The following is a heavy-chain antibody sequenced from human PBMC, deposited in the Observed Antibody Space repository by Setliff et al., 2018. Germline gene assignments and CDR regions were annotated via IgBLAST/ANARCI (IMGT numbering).Heavy chain of an antibody. Sequence: GRSLRLSCAASGFTFSNDAMSWVRQAPGKGLEWVSVISGSGTTTYYADSVKGRFTISRDNSKNTVYLQMNSLRAEDTSIYYCANAYNYGYAHYYYGMDVWGQGTTVTVSS. V-gene: IGHV3-23*01. D-gene: IGHD5-18*01. J-gene: IGHJ6*02. CDR2: ISGSGTTT. CDR3: ANAYNYGYAHYYYGMDV. CDR1: GFTFSNDA.